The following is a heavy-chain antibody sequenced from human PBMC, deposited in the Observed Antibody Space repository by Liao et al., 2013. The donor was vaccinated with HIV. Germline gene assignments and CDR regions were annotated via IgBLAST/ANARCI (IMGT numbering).Heavy chain of an antibody. D-gene: IGHD3-9*01. V-gene: IGHV4-61*02. J-gene: IGHJ3*02. CDR2: LYTSGSS. CDR3: ARQRVLMGFDAFDI. CDR1: GYSVSSGDYY. Sequence: QVLLQESGPGLVKPSQTLSLTCTVSGYSVSSGDYYWTWIRQPAGKGLEWIGRLYTSGSSNYNPSFKSQVAMSIDTSKSQFSLILNSVTAADTAVYYCARQRVLMGFDAFDIWGQGTMVTVSS.